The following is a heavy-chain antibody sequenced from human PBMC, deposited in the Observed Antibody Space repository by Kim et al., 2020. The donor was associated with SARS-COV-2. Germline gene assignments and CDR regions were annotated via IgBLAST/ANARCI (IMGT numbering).Heavy chain of an antibody. Sequence: GSLRLSCAASGFDFDTHSMNWVRQAPGKGLEWVSSIGGTSNYIYYADSVKGRFTISRDNAKNSLYLQMNSLRAEDTAVYYCARGGYCSSTSCYFYYYALDVWGQGTTVTVSS. V-gene: IGHV3-21*01. J-gene: IGHJ6*02. CDR3: ARGGYCSSTSCYFYYYALDV. CDR2: IGGTSNYI. D-gene: IGHD2-2*01. CDR1: GFDFDTHS.